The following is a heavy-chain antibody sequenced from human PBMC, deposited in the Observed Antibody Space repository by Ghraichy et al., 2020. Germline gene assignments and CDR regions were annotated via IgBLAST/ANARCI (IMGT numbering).Heavy chain of an antibody. CDR3: ARGRSSGWYSSAYFYYGMDV. Sequence: GGSLRLSCAASGFTFSTYWMSWVRQAPGKGLEWLANIKQDGSEKFHVDSVKGRFTISRDNAKSSLFLQMNRLRAEDTAVYYCARGRSSGWYSSAYFYYGMDVWGQGTTVTVSS. D-gene: IGHD6-19*01. J-gene: IGHJ6*02. CDR2: IKQDGSEK. V-gene: IGHV3-7*03. CDR1: GFTFSTYW.